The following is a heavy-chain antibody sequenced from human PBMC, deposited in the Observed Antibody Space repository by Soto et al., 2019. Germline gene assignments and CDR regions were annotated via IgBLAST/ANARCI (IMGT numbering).Heavy chain of an antibody. V-gene: IGHV1-18*01. CDR1: GYVFTSYG. Sequence: ASVKVSCKTSGYVFTSYGIGWARQAPGQGLEWMGWINTYNGNTNYAQNLQGRVTLTTDTSTSTAYMELRSLRSNDTAIYYCVVVDVYVSPSPQDVWGQGTTVTVSS. CDR2: INTYNGNT. CDR3: VVVDVYVSPSPQDV. D-gene: IGHD2-8*02. J-gene: IGHJ6*02.